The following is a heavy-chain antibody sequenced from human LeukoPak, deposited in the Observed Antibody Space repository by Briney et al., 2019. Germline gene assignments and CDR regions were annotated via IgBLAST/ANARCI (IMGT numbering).Heavy chain of an antibody. CDR2: ISSSGSTI. CDR1: GFTFSDYY. Sequence: GGSLRLSCAASGFTFSDYYMSWIHQAPGKGLEWVSYISSSGSTIYYADSVKGRFTISRDNAKNSLYLQMNSLRAEDTAVYYCAREVADIVVVVAAEPLMDVWGQGTTVTVSS. J-gene: IGHJ6*02. V-gene: IGHV3-11*01. D-gene: IGHD2-15*01. CDR3: AREVADIVVVVAAEPLMDV.